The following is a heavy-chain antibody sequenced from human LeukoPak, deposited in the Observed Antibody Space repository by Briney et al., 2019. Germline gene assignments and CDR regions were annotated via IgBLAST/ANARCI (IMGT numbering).Heavy chain of an antibody. V-gene: IGHV1-8*01. D-gene: IGHD4-17*01. CDR1: GYTFTSYD. CDR3: ARVGYDYGDSPDY. Sequence: ASVKVSCKASGYTFTSYDINWVRQATGQGLEWMGWMNPNSGNTGHAQKFQGRVTMTRNTSITTAYTELSSLRSEDTAVYYCARVGYDYGDSPDYWGQGTLVTVSS. J-gene: IGHJ4*02. CDR2: MNPNSGNT.